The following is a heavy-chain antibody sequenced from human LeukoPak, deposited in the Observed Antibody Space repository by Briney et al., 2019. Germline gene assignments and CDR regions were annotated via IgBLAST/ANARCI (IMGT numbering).Heavy chain of an antibody. CDR1: GYSFTNYW. Sequence: GESLQISCKGSGYSFTNYWIGWVRQMPGKGLEWMGIIYPGDSDTRYSPSFQGQVTISADKSISTAYLQWSSLKASDTAMYYCARRLYWNYYYFDYWGQGTLVTVSS. J-gene: IGHJ4*02. CDR2: IYPGDSDT. V-gene: IGHV5-51*01. D-gene: IGHD1-7*01. CDR3: ARRLYWNYYYFDY.